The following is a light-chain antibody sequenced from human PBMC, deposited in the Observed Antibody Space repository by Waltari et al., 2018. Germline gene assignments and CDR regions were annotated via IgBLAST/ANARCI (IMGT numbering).Light chain of an antibody. CDR3: SSYISSDTLEL. V-gene: IGLV2-14*03. Sequence: HSALTQPASVSGSPRQSITISSTGTSSDVGGYNYVSWYQQHPGKAPKLMIYDVSTRPSGVSNRFSGSKSGNTASLTFSGLQAEDEADYYCSSYISSDTLELFGGGTSLTVL. J-gene: IGLJ2*01. CDR2: DVS. CDR1: SSDVGGYNY.